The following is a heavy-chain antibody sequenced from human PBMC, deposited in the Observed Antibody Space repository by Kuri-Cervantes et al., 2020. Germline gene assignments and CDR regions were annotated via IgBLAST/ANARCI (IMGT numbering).Heavy chain of an antibody. V-gene: IGHV1-69*05. CDR1: GYTFTSYG. CDR2: IIPIFGTA. Sequence: SVKVSCEAPGYTFTSYGFSWVRQAPGQGLEWMGGIIPIFGTANYAQKFQGRVTITTDESTSTAYMELSSLRSEDTAVYYCASKREKITMVRGVLYYYYYMDVWGKGTTVTVSS. J-gene: IGHJ6*03. D-gene: IGHD3-10*01. CDR3: ASKREKITMVRGVLYYYYYMDV.